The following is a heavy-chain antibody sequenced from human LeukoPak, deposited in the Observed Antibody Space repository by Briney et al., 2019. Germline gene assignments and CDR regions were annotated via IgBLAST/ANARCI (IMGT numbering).Heavy chain of an antibody. V-gene: IGHV1-2*02. D-gene: IGHD2-2*01. CDR2: INPNSGGT. J-gene: IGHJ4*02. CDR3: ASSVVPAANYFDY. Sequence: ASVKVSCKASGYTFTGYYMHWVRQAPGQRLEWMGWINPNSGGTNYAQKFQGRVTMTRDTSISTAYMELSRLRSDDTAVYYCASSVVPAANYFDYWGQGTLVTVSS. CDR1: GYTFTGYY.